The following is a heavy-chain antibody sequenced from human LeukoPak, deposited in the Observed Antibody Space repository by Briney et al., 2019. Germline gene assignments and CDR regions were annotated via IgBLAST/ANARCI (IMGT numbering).Heavy chain of an antibody. V-gene: IGHV3-23*01. CDR3: ARVSPSGSYYFDY. Sequence: PGGSLRLSCAASGFIFSHYAMNWVRHVPGKGLDWVSAVSGSGGSTYYADSVKGRFTISRDNSKSTVTLQMNSLRAEDTAVYYCARVSPSGSYYFDYWGQGTLVTVSS. D-gene: IGHD1-26*01. J-gene: IGHJ4*02. CDR2: VSGSGGST. CDR1: GFIFSHYA.